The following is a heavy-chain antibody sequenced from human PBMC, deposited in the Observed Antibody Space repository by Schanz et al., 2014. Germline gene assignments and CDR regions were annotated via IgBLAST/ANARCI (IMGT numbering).Heavy chain of an antibody. CDR1: GFTFSDYY. D-gene: IGHD3-3*01. CDR2: MIGSGSSV. J-gene: IGHJ4*02. V-gene: IGHV3-11*04. CDR3: ARGVRIDY. Sequence: VQLLESGGGLVQPGGSLRISCAASGFTFSDYYMTWIRQAPGKGLEWVSRMIGSGSSVFYADSVKGRFTISRDNSKNSLYLQMNSLTAEDTAVYYCARGVRIDYWGQGTLVTVSS.